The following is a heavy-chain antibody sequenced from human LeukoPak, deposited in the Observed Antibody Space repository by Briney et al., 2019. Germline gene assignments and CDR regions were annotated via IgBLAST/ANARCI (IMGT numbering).Heavy chain of an antibody. V-gene: IGHV4-38-2*01. CDR3: ASSRYDAFDI. J-gene: IGHJ3*02. CDR2: IYHTAST. Sequence: PSETLSLTCAVSGYSISSGYYWGWIRQPPGNGLEWIGNIYHTASTYNSPSLKSRVTISVDTSKNQLSLKLSSVTAADTAVYYCASSRYDAFDIWGQGTMVTVSS. D-gene: IGHD6-25*01. CDR1: GYSISSGYY.